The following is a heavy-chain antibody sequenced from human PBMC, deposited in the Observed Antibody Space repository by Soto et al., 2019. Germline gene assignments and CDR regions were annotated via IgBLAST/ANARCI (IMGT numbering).Heavy chain of an antibody. Sequence: QVQLVQSGDEVKKPGASVKVSCKASGYIFVNYGIAWVRQAPGQGLEWMGWISPYTGNTHSATKAQGRLTMITDTSTSTAYMGLGSLTSDDTVVYYLVIWDNNVPPPPQDVWGQGPT. V-gene: IGHV1-18*01. D-gene: IGHD2-21*01. CDR2: ISPYTGNT. J-gene: IGHJ6*02. CDR1: GYIFVNYG. CDR3: VIWDNNVPPPPQDV.